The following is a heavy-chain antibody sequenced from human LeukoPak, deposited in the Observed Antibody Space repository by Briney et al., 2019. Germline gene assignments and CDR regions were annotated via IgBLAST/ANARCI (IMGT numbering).Heavy chain of an antibody. CDR2: MDPNSGNT. V-gene: IGHV1-8*01. CDR1: GYTFTSYD. CDR3: AVRYSSGWYGGYYYGMDV. J-gene: IGHJ6*02. Sequence: ASVKVSCKASGYTFTSYDINWVRQATGQGLEWMGWMDPNSGNTGYAQKFQGRVTMTRNTSISTAYMELSSLRSEDTAVYYCAVRYSSGWYGGYYYGMDVWGQGTTVTVSS. D-gene: IGHD6-19*01.